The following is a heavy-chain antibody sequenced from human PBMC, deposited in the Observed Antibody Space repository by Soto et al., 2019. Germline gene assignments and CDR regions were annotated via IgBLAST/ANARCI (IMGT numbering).Heavy chain of an antibody. D-gene: IGHD2-2*01. CDR1: GYTFTGYY. V-gene: IGHV1-2*02. CDR3: ARGHCSSTRCYGIDYYYGLDV. Sequence: QVQLVQSGAGVKKPGASVKVSCKASGYTFTGYYMHWVRQAPGQGREWMGWINPNSGDTSYAQKFQGRVTMTRDTSITTAYMELSGLRSDDTAVYYCARGHCSSTRCYGIDYYYGLDVWGQGTTVTVSS. CDR2: INPNSGDT. J-gene: IGHJ6*02.